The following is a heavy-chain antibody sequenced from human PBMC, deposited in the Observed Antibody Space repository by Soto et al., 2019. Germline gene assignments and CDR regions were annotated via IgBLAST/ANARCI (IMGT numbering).Heavy chain of an antibody. V-gene: IGHV4-39*01. D-gene: IGHD6-19*01. Sequence: QLQLQESGPGLVKPSETLSLTCTVSGGSISSSSYYWGWIRQPPGKGLEWIGSIYYSGSTYYNPSLKRRVTISVDTSKNQFSLKLSSVTAADTAVYYCARRGAGIAVAGRPLLGAFDIWGQGTMVTVSS. CDR2: IYYSGST. CDR1: GGSISSSSYY. J-gene: IGHJ3*02. CDR3: ARRGAGIAVAGRPLLGAFDI.